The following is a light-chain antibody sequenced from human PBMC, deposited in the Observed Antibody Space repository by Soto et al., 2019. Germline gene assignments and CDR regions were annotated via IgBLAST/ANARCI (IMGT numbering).Light chain of an antibody. V-gene: IGLV2-14*01. Sequence: QSVLTQPASVSGSPGQSITISCTGTSSDVGGYKYVSWYQQHPGKAPKLMIYEVSNRPSGVSNRSSGSKSGNTASLTISGLQAEDEADYYCSSYTSSSTPYVFGTGTKVTVL. CDR1: SSDVGGYKY. CDR2: EVS. J-gene: IGLJ1*01. CDR3: SSYTSSSTPYV.